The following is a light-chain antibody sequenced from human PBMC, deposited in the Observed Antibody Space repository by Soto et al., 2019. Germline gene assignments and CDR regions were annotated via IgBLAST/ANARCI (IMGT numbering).Light chain of an antibody. J-gene: IGLJ2*01. CDR2: EVS. V-gene: IGLV2-8*01. CDR1: SSDVGGYNY. CDR3: NSYAGSNNVV. Sequence: QSALTQPPSASGSPGQSVTISCTGTSSDVGGYNYVSWYQQHPGKAPKLMIYEVSYRPSGVPDRFSGSKSGNTASLTVSGLQTEDEADYYCNSYAGSNNVVFGGGTKLTVL.